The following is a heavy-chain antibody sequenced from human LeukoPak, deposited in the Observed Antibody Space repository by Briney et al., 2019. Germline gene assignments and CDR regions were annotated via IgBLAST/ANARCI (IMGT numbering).Heavy chain of an antibody. V-gene: IGHV3-53*01. D-gene: IGHD3-10*01. J-gene: IGHJ5*02. CDR1: GFTVSSNY. Sequence: GGSLRLSCAASGFTVSSNYMSWVRQAPGKGLEWVSVIYSGGSTYYADSVKGRFTISRDNSKNTLYLQMNSLRAEDTAVYYCALYGSGSYYNWFDPWGQGTLVTVSS. CDR3: ALYGSGSYYNWFDP. CDR2: IYSGGST.